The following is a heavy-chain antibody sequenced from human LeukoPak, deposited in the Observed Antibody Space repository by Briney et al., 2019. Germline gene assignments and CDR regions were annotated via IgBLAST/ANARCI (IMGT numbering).Heavy chain of an antibody. CDR1: GGSFSGYY. CDR3: ASWYYYDSSGYKDY. D-gene: IGHD3-22*01. J-gene: IGHJ4*02. CDR2: INHSGST. V-gene: IGHV4-34*01. Sequence: PSETLSLTCAVYGGSFSGYYWSWIRQPPGKGLEWIEEINHSGSTNYNPSLKSRVTISVDTSKNQFSLKLSSVTDADTAVYYCASWYYYDSSGYKDYWGQGTLVTVSS.